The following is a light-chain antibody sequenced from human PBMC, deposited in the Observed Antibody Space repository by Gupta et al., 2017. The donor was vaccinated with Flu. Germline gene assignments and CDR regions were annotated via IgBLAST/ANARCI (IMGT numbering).Light chain of an antibody. J-gene: IGLJ3*02. Sequence: QSALTQPRSVSGSPGQSVTISCTGTSSDVGAYKYVSSHQHPPAKAPILMFDDVNERPAVLTECSAGTYSGTTALITIWGLEPEDAAYYCQCSYASSYVWVFGGGTKLTVI. V-gene: IGLV2-11*01. CDR3: CSYASSYVWV. CDR2: DVN. CDR1: SSDVGAYKY.